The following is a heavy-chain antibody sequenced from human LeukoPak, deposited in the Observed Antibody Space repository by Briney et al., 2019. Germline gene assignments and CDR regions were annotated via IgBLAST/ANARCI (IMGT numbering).Heavy chain of an antibody. V-gene: IGHV4-4*02. J-gene: IGHJ6*02. D-gene: IGHD2-21*02. CDR1: GFIFSNYA. Sequence: PGGSLRLSCAASGFIFSNYAMSWVRQAPGKGLEWIGEIYHSGSTNYNPSLKSRVTISVDKSKNQFSLKLSSVTAADTAVYYCARRAYCGGDCSPSYYYYYGMDVWGQGTTVTVSS. CDR3: ARRAYCGGDCSPSYYYYYGMDV. CDR2: IYHSGST.